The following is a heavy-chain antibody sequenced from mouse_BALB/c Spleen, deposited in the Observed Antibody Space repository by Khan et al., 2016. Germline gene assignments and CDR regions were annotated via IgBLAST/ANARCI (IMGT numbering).Heavy chain of an antibody. CDR3: ARGNYVPGSLDY. CDR1: GFDFSRFW. Sequence: EVKLLESGGGLVQPGGSLKLSCAASGFDFSRFWMCWVRQAPGKGLEWIGAINPDSNTIDYTPSLKDKFIISRDNAKNTLFLQMSKVRSEDTALYYCARGNYVPGSLDYWGQGTTLTVSS. V-gene: IGHV4-1*02. D-gene: IGHD2-1*01. J-gene: IGHJ2*01. CDR2: INPDSNTI.